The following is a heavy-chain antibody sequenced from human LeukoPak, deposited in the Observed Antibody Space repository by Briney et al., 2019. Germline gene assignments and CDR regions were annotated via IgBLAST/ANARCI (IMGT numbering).Heavy chain of an antibody. CDR2: INYSGNT. D-gene: IGHD6-13*01. CDR3: ARDGGSAAAGELDY. V-gene: IGHV4-39*07. J-gene: IGHJ4*02. Sequence: SETLSLTCTVSGGSISSYYWGWIRQPPGRGPEWIGIINYSGNTYYNPSLKSRVTISVDTSKNQFSLKVTSVTAADTAVYYCARDGGSAAAGELDYWGQGTLVTVSS. CDR1: GGSISSYY.